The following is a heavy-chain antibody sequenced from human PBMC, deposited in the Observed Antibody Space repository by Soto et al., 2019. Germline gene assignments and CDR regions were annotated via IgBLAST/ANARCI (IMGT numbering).Heavy chain of an antibody. D-gene: IGHD6-13*01. Sequence: GGSLRLSCAASGFTFSDYYMSWIRQAPGKGLEWVSYISGSGGGAYYADSVKGRFTISRDNSKNTLYLQMNSLRGEDTAVYYCAKEGASSWYFFDYWGQGTLVTVSS. V-gene: IGHV3-23*01. J-gene: IGHJ4*02. CDR3: AKEGASSWYFFDY. CDR1: GFTFSDYY. CDR2: ISGSGGGA.